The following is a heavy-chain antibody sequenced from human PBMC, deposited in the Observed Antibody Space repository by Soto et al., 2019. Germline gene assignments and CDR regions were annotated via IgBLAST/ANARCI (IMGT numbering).Heavy chain of an antibody. J-gene: IGHJ4*02. CDR3: ARLEPSARVTAYYFDY. CDR1: GCTFSSYA. V-gene: IGHV1-69*13. CDR2: IIPIFGTA. Sequence: SVKVSCKASGCTFSSYAISWVRQAPGQGLEWMGGIIPIFGTANYAQKFQGRVTITADESTSTAYMELSSLRSEDTAVYYCARLEPSARVTAYYFDYRGQGNLVSV. D-gene: IGHD3-3*01.